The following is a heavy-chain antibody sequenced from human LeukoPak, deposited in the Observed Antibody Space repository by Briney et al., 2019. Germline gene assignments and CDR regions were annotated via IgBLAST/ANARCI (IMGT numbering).Heavy chain of an antibody. CDR3: TTEGEIWFGESTYYYYGMDV. J-gene: IGHJ6*02. V-gene: IGHV3-15*01. D-gene: IGHD3-10*01. Sequence: GGSLRLSCAASGFTFSNAWMSWVRQAPGKGLEWVGRIKSKTDGETTDYAAPVKGRFTISRDDSKNTLYLQMNSLKTEDTAVYYCTTEGEIWFGESTYYYYGMDVWGQGTTVTVSS. CDR1: GFTFSNAW. CDR2: IKSKTDGETT.